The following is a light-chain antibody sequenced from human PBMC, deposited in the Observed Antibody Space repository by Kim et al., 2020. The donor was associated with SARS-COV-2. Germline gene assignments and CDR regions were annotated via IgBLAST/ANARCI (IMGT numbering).Light chain of an antibody. CDR2: VNSDGSH. V-gene: IGLV4-69*01. CDR1: SGHSSYA. J-gene: IGLJ3*02. Sequence: ASVKLTCTLSSGHSSYAIAWHQQQPEKGPRYLMTVNSDGSHSKGDGIPDRFSGSSSGAERYLTISSLQSEDEADYYCQTWGSGIRVFGGGTKVTVL. CDR3: QTWGSGIRV.